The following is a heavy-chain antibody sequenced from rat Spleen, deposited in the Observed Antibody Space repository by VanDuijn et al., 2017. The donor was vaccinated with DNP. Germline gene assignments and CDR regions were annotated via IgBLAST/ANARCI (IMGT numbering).Heavy chain of an antibody. Sequence: EVQLVESGGGLVQPGGSLKVSCVASGFTFSNYDMAWVRQAPTKGLEWVAYISYDGTTTYYGDSVKGRFTISRDNAKSTLYLQMDSLRSEDTATYYCARHYYDGSYYFDYWGQGVMVTVSS. CDR3: ARHYYDGSYYFDY. D-gene: IGHD1-12*02. CDR1: GFTFSNYD. V-gene: IGHV5-29*01. J-gene: IGHJ2*01. CDR2: ISYDGTTT.